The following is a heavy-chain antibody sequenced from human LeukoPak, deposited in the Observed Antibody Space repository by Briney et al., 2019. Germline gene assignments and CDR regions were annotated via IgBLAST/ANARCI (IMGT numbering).Heavy chain of an antibody. D-gene: IGHD3-3*01. CDR3: ARDVQYYDFWSGYYGVDY. CDR1: GFTFSSYS. CDR2: ISSSSSTI. J-gene: IGHJ4*02. Sequence: GGSLRLSCAASGFTFSSYSTNWVRQAPGKGLERVSYISSSSSTIYYADSVKGRFTISRDNAKNSLYLQMNSLRAEDTTVYYCARDVQYYDFWSGYYGVDYWGQGTLVTVSS. V-gene: IGHV3-48*01.